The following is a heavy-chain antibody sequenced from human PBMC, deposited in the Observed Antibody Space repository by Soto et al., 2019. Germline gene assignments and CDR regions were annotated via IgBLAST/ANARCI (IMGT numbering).Heavy chain of an antibody. D-gene: IGHD2-2*01. CDR2: ISSSSSYI. V-gene: IGHV3-21*01. CDR1: GFTFSSYS. Sequence: PGGSLRLSCAASGFTFSSYSMNWVRQAPGKGLEWVSSISSSSSYIYYADSVKGRFTISRDNAKNSLYLQMNSLRAEDTAVYYCAKDWDIVVVQAANWFDTWGQGTLVTVSS. CDR3: AKDWDIVVVQAANWFDT. J-gene: IGHJ5*02.